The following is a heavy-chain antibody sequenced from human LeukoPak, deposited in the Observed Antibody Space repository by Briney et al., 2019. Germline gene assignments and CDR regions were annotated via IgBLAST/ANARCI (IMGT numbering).Heavy chain of an antibody. CDR2: IYDDGTT. V-gene: IGHV4-59*01. Sequence: PSETLSLTYSVSGGSINGNYWTWIRQPPGKGLEWIGYIYDDGTTNYNPSLESRLTMSIGRSASHFSLTLRSVTAADTAVYYCARVFRGAVTANWFDLWGQGTLVSVSS. CDR1: GGSINGNY. CDR3: ARVFRGAVTANWFDL. D-gene: IGHD2-21*02. J-gene: IGHJ5*02.